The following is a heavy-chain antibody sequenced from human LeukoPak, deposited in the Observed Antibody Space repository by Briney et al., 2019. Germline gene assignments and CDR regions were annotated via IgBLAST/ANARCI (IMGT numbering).Heavy chain of an antibody. CDR1: GCSVSNAW. CDR3: ARGGSYSFTP. V-gene: IGHV4-4*02. Sequence: GSQRLSCAASGCSVSNAWMSWVRQAQRKGLEWIGEINHSGSTNYNPSLKSRVTISVDTSKNQFSLKLSSVTAADTAVYYCARGGSYSFTPWGQGTLVTVSS. CDR2: INHSGST. J-gene: IGHJ5*02. D-gene: IGHD1-26*01.